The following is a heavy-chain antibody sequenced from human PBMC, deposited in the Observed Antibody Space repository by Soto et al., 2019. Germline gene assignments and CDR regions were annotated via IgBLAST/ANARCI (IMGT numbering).Heavy chain of an antibody. D-gene: IGHD6-13*01. CDR3: APGRVAASGTGWFDP. J-gene: IGHJ5*02. Sequence: QLQLQESGPGLVKPSETLSLTYTVSGGSISSSNYYWGWIRQPPGKGLEWIGSIYYSGTTYYNPSLKSRVTISEDTSKNQFSLKLSSVTAADTAVYYCAPGRVAASGTGWFDPWGQGTLVTVSS. V-gene: IGHV4-39*01. CDR1: GGSISSSNYY. CDR2: IYYSGTT.